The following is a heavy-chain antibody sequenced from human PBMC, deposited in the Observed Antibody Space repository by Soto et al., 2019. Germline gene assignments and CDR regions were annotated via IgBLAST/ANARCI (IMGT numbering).Heavy chain of an antibody. CDR3: AKVVVAATPAYYYGMDV. CDR1: GFTFSSYA. J-gene: IGHJ6*02. CDR2: ISGSGGST. Sequence: EVQLLESGGGLVQPGGSLRLSCAASGFTFSSYAMSWVRQAPGKGLEWVSAISGSGGSTYYADSVKGRFTISRDNSKNTLYLQMNSLRAEDTAVYYCAKVVVAATPAYYYGMDVWGQGTTVTVSS. V-gene: IGHV3-23*01. D-gene: IGHD2-15*01.